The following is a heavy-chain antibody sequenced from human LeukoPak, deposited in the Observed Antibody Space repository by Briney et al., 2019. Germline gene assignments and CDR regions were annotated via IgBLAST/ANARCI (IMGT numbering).Heavy chain of an antibody. CDR2: IRSDGSNK. Sequence: PGGSLRLSCAASGFIFSSYGMHWVRQAPGKGLEWVAFIRSDGSNKYYADSVKGRLIISRDNSKNTLYLQMNSLRGEDTAEYYCAKDSSKGPFDYWGQGTLVTVSS. D-gene: IGHD6-13*01. CDR1: GFIFSSYG. CDR3: AKDSSKGPFDY. J-gene: IGHJ4*02. V-gene: IGHV3-30*02.